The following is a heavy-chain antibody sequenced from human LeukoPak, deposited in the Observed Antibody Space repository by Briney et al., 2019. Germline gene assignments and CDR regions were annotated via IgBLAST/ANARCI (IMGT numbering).Heavy chain of an antibody. CDR1: GYSFTKSW. CDR2: IYPGDSDT. CDR3: ARTTAIRAFDI. D-gene: IGHD2-21*02. V-gene: IGHV5-51*01. Sequence: GESLKISCKGFGYSFTKSWIGWVRQMPGKGLEWMGIIYPGDSDTRYSPSFQGQVTISADKSISTAYLQWSSLKASDTAMYYCARTTAIRAFDIWGQGTMVTVSS. J-gene: IGHJ3*02.